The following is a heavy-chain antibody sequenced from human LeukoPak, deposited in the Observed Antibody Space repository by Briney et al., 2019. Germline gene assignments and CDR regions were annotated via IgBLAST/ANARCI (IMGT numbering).Heavy chain of an antibody. D-gene: IGHD3-22*01. CDR1: GFTFSSYT. V-gene: IGHV3-21*01. CDR2: ISSSSSYI. Sequence: SGGSLRLSCSASGFTFSSYTIHWVRQAPGKGLEWVSSISSSSSYIYYADSVKGRFTISRDNAKNSLYLQMNSLRAEDTAVYYCARSEYYYDSSGYYFDYWGQGTLVTVSS. J-gene: IGHJ4*02. CDR3: ARSEYYYDSSGYYFDY.